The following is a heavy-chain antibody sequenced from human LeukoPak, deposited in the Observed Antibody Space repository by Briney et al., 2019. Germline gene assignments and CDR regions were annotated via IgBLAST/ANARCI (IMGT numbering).Heavy chain of an antibody. CDR1: GFTFSDYY. J-gene: IGHJ3*02. CDR2: ISGSSSTI. V-gene: IGHV3-11*01. D-gene: IGHD2-15*01. Sequence: GGSLRLSCAASGFTFSDYYMSWIRQAPGKGLEWVSYISGSSSTIYYADSVKGRFTISRDNAKNSLYLQMNSLRAEDTAIYYCAKGGVVHAFDIWGQGTMVTVSS. CDR3: AKGGVVHAFDI.